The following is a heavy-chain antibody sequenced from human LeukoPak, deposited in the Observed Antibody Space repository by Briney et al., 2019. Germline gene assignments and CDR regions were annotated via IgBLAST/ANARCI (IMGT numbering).Heavy chain of an antibody. CDR3: GRDRRAAGWYDY. J-gene: IGHJ4*02. V-gene: IGHV3-30*03. D-gene: IGHD6-13*01. Sequence: GGSLRLSCAASGFTFSSYGMHWVRQAPGKGLEWVAVISYDGSNKYYADSVKGRFAISRDNSKNTLYLQMNSLRAEDTAVYYCGRDRRAAGWYDYWGQGTLVTVSS. CDR1: GFTFSSYG. CDR2: ISYDGSNK.